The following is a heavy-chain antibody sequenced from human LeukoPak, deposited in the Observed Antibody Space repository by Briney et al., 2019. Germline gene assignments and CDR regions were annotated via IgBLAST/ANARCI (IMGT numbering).Heavy chain of an antibody. J-gene: IGHJ4*02. CDR3: ARDEGPFDY. Sequence: GGSLRLSCAASGFTFSSYAMHWVRQAPGKGLEWVAVISYDGSNKYYADSVKGRFTISRDNSKNTLYLQMNSLRAQDTAVYYCARDEGPFDYWGQGTLVTVSS. CDR1: GFTFSSYA. V-gene: IGHV3-30*04. CDR2: ISYDGSNK.